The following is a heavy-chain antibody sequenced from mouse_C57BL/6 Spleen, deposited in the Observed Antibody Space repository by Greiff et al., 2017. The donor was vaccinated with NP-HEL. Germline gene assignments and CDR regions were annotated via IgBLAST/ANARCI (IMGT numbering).Heavy chain of an antibody. CDR2: IRNKANGYTT. CDR1: GFTFTDYY. Sequence: DVMLVASGGGLVQPGGSLSLSCAASGFTFTDYYMSWVRQPPGKALEWLGFIRNKANGYTTEYSASVKGRFTISRDNSQSILYLQMNALRAEDSATYYCARRDYGSREYFDVWGTGTTVTVSS. V-gene: IGHV7-3*01. D-gene: IGHD1-1*01. CDR3: ARRDYGSREYFDV. J-gene: IGHJ1*03.